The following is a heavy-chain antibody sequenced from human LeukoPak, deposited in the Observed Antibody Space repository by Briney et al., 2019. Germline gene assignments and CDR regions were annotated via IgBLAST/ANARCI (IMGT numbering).Heavy chain of an antibody. J-gene: IGHJ3*02. D-gene: IGHD1-14*01. CDR3: ATPRRLARAFDI. CDR2: IYSGGST. V-gene: IGHV3-53*01. CDR1: GFTVSSNY. Sequence: GGSLRLSCAASGFTVSSNYMSWVRQAPGKGLEWVSVIYSGGSTYYADSVKGRFTISRDNSKNTLYLQMNSLRAEDTAVYYCATPRRLARAFDIWGQGTMVTVSS.